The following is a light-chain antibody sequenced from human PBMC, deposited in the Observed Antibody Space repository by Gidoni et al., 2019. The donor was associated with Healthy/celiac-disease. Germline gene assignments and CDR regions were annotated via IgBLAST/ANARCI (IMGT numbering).Light chain of an antibody. CDR2: KAS. Sequence: DIQMTQSPSTLSASVGDRVTIPCRASQSISSWLAWYQQKPGKAPKLLIYKASSLESGVPSRFSGSGSGTEFTLTISSLQPDDFATYYCQQYNSYSRTFXQXTKLESK. J-gene: IGKJ2*01. CDR1: QSISSW. CDR3: QQYNSYSRT. V-gene: IGKV1-5*03.